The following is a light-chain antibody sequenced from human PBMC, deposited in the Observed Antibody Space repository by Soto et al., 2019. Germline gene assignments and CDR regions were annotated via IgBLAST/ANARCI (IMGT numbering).Light chain of an antibody. CDR3: QAWDSTHCV. V-gene: IGLV3-1*01. CDR2: QGN. J-gene: IGLJ1*01. CDR1: KLGDKY. Sequence: SYELTQPPSVSVSPGQTASITCSGDKLGDKYAGWYQQKPGQSPVLVIHQGNRRPSGIPERFSGSSSGSTATLTITDTQPMDEADYYCQAWDSTHCVFGTGTKVPVL.